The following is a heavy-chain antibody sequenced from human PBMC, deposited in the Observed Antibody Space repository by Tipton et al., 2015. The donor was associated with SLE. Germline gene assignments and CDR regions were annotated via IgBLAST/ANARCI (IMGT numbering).Heavy chain of an antibody. D-gene: IGHD6-25*01. V-gene: IGHV3-74*01. CDR1: GFTLSNSW. J-gene: IGHJ4*02. CDR3: ARGGAATLPDY. CDR2: VNSYESSI. Sequence: GSLRLSCAASGFTLSNSWMHWVRQAPGKGLVWVARVNSYESSISYADSVKGRLTISRDNPKKTLYLQMSSLRVEDTAVYYCARGGAATLPDYWGQGTLVTVSS.